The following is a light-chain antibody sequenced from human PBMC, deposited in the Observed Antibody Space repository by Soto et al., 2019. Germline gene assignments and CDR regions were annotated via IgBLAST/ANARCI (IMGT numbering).Light chain of an antibody. CDR1: QDISHY. Sequence: DIKMTQSPSSLSASVGDRITISCRAGQDISHYLAWYQQRPGKVPKLLIHAASTLQSGVPSRFSGSGSGTHFTLTISSLQPEDVATYYCQKYNSAPWTFGQGTKVEIK. V-gene: IGKV1-27*01. J-gene: IGKJ1*01. CDR3: QKYNSAPWT. CDR2: AAS.